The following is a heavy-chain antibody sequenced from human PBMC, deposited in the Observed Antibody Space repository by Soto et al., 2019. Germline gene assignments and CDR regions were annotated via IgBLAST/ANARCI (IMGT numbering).Heavy chain of an antibody. CDR1: GFTFNNYG. CDR3: TKDGRFDSDGSLYYYYGMDV. J-gene: IGHJ6*02. CDR2: ISNDGSNK. V-gene: IGHV3-30*18. D-gene: IGHD2-15*01. Sequence: GGSLRLSCAASGFTFNNYGMNWVRQAPGKGLGWVAIISNDGSNKYYIESVRGRFTISRDNSKNMLFLQMNSLRVEDTAVYFCTKDGRFDSDGSLYYYYGMDVWGQGTTVTVSS.